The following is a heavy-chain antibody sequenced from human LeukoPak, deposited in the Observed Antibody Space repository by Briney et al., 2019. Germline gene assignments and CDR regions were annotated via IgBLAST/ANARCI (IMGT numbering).Heavy chain of an antibody. J-gene: IGHJ5*02. CDR1: GYTFTSYA. D-gene: IGHD6-13*01. V-gene: IGHV7-4-1*02. Sequence: GASVKVSCKASGYTFTSYAMNWVRQAPGQGLEWMGWINTNTGNPTYAQGFTGRFVFSLDTSVSTAYLQISGLKAEDTAVYYCARSKGSSSWYVIDPWGQGTLVTVSS. CDR3: ARSKGSSSWYVIDP. CDR2: INTNTGNP.